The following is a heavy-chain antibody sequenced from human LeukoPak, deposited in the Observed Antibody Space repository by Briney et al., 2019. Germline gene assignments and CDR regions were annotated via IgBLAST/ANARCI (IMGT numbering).Heavy chain of an antibody. CDR1: GGSISSYY. CDR3: ARVGYCSGGSCYPGWYYFDY. D-gene: IGHD2-15*01. Sequence: SETLSLTCTVSGGSISSYYWSWIRQPPGKGLEWIGYIYYSGSTNYNPPLKSRVTISVDTSKNQFSLKLSSMTAADTAVYYCARVGYCSGGSCYPGWYYFDYWGQGTLVTVSS. J-gene: IGHJ4*02. CDR2: IYYSGST. V-gene: IGHV4-59*01.